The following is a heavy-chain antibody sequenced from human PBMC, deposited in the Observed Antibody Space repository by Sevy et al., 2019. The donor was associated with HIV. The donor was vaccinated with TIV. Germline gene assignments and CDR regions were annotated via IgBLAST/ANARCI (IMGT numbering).Heavy chain of an antibody. CDR3: AKHGDYGDTYWYFDL. J-gene: IGHJ2*01. D-gene: IGHD4-17*01. CDR2: ISWDGGST. CDR1: GFTFDDYA. V-gene: IGHV3-43D*03. Sequence: GGFLRLSCAASGFTFDDYAMHWVRQAPGKGLEWVSLISWDGGSTYYADSVKGRFTISRDNSKNSLYLQMNSLRAEDTALYYCAKHGDYGDTYWYFDLWGRGTLVTVSS.